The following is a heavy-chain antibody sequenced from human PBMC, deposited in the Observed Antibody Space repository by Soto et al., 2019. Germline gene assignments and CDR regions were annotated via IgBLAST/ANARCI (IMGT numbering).Heavy chain of an antibody. Sequence: SETLSLTCTVSGGSISSGDYYWSWIRQPPGKGLEWIGYIYYSGGTYYNPSLKSRVTISVDTSKNQFSLKLSSVTAADTAVYYCARETTIRGGSNYGYDYWGQGNLVTVSS. V-gene: IGHV4-30-4*01. CDR1: GGSISSGDYY. D-gene: IGHD4-4*01. CDR2: IYYSGGT. J-gene: IGHJ4*02. CDR3: ARETTIRGGSNYGYDY.